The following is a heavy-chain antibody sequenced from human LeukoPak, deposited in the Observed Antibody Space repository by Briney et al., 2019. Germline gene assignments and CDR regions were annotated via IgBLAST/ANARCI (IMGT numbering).Heavy chain of an antibody. D-gene: IGHD3-22*01. J-gene: IGHJ3*02. CDR2: IYYSGST. CDR1: GGSISSNSYY. CDR3: AKTIVVVITDLAAFDI. V-gene: IGHV4-39*01. Sequence: PSETLSLTCAVSGGSISSNSYYWGWIRQPPGKGLEWIGSIYYSGSTYYNPSLKSRVTISVDTSKNQFSLKLSSVTAADTAVYYCAKTIVVVITDLAAFDIWGQGTMVTVSS.